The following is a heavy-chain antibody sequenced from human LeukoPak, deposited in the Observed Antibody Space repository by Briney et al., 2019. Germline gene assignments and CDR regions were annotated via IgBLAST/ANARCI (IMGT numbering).Heavy chain of an antibody. CDR1: GYTFTSYY. CDR2: INPSGGST. CDR3: ARDHGMMAVAGTGWFDP. D-gene: IGHD6-19*01. Sequence: ASVKVSCKASGYTFTSYYMHWVRQAPGQGLEWMGIINPSGGSTSYAQKFQGRVTMTRDKSTSTVYMELSSLRSEDTAVYYCARDHGMMAVAGTGWFDPWGQGTLVTVSS. J-gene: IGHJ5*02. V-gene: IGHV1-46*01.